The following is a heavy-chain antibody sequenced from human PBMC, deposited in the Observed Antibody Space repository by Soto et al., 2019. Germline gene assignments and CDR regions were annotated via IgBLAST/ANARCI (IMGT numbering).Heavy chain of an antibody. D-gene: IGHD2-2*01. CDR2: IFYTGNT. CDR3: ARGWCSTASCNPPDWFDP. CDR1: GVSISSGTW. J-gene: IGHJ5*02. V-gene: IGHV4-4*02. Sequence: SETLSLTCAISGVSISSGTWWCWVRQPPGGVLEWIGDIFYTGNTGYNPSLKSRVSILVDKSKNQFSLKLSSVTAADTAVYYCARGWCSTASCNPPDWFDPWGQGALVTV.